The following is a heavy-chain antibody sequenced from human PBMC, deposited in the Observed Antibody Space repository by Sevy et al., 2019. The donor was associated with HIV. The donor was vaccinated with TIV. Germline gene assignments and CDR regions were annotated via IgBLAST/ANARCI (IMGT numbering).Heavy chain of an antibody. CDR1: GFTFSNYA. Sequence: GGSLRLSCAASGFTFSNYAMSWVRQAPGKGLEWVSAIPSSHNITYYAESVKGRFTISRDNSKNTLYLEMNSLRADDTAVYYCAKKRGVSGSYSGMDVWGQGTTVTVSS. J-gene: IGHJ6*01. CDR3: AKKRGVSGSYSGMDV. CDR2: IPSSHNIT. D-gene: IGHD1-26*01. V-gene: IGHV3-23*01.